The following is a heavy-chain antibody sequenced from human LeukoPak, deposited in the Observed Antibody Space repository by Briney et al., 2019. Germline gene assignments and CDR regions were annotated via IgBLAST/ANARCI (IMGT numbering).Heavy chain of an antibody. CDR2: IYHSGSA. J-gene: IGHJ4*02. CDR1: GGSISSSNW. CDR3: AAGYSSGWYDYFDY. Sequence: SETLSLTCAVSGGSISSSNWWSWVRQPPGKGLEWIGEIYHSGSANYNPSLKSRVTISVDKSKNQFSLKLSSVTAADTAVYYCAAGYSSGWYDYFDYWGQGTLVTVSS. V-gene: IGHV4-4*02. D-gene: IGHD6-19*01.